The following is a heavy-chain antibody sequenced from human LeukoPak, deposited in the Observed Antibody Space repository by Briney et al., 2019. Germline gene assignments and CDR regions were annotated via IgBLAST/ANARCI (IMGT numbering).Heavy chain of an antibody. CDR2: ISGSGGST. Sequence: PVGSLRLSCAASGFTFSSYAMSWVRQAPGKGLEWVSAISGSGGSTYYAASVKGRFTISRDNSKNTRYLQMNSLRAEDTAVYYCAKTPNLVVPAAMGLHFEYWGQGTLVTVSS. V-gene: IGHV3-23*01. CDR3: AKTPNLVVPAAMGLHFEY. J-gene: IGHJ4*02. D-gene: IGHD2-2*01. CDR1: GFTFSSYA.